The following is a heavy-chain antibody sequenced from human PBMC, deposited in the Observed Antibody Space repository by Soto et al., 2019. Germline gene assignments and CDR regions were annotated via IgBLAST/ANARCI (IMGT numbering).Heavy chain of an antibody. CDR1: GGTFSSYA. CDR3: ARFRSYYDFWIGSAHFDY. D-gene: IGHD3-3*01. J-gene: IGHJ4*02. CDR2: IIPIFGTA. Sequence: GASVKVSCKASGGTFSSYAISWVRQAPGQGLEWMGGIIPIFGTANYAQKFQGRVTITADESTSTAYMELSSLRSEDTAVYYCARFRSYYDFWIGSAHFDYWGQGTLVTVSS. V-gene: IGHV1-69*13.